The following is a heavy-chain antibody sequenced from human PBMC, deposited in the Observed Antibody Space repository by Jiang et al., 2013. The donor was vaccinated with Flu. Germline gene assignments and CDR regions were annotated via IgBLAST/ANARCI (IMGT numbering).Heavy chain of an antibody. V-gene: IGHV5-10-1*01. CDR2: IDPSDSYT. CDR3: ALRYSSGWYREVDRDY. Sequence: GAEVKKPGESLRISCKGSGFTFTIYWINWVRQLPGKGLEWMGRIDPSDSYTNYSPSFQGHVTISADKSISTAYLQWSSLKASDTAMYYCALRYSSGWYREVDRDYWGQGPWSPSPQ. J-gene: IGHJ4*02. D-gene: IGHD6-19*01. CDR1: GFTFTIYW.